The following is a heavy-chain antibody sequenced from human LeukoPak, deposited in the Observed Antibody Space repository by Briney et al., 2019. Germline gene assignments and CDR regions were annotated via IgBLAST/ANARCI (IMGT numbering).Heavy chain of an antibody. CDR1: GGSISSYY. CDR3: ARDDSSAGPKN. V-gene: IGHV4-59*01. Sequence: SSETLSLTCTVSGGSISSYYWSWIRQPPGKGLEWIGYIYYSGSTNYNPSLKSRVTISVDTSKNQFSLKLSSVTAADTAVYYCARDDSSAGPKNWGQGTLVTVSS. D-gene: IGHD3-22*01. CDR2: IYYSGST. J-gene: IGHJ4*02.